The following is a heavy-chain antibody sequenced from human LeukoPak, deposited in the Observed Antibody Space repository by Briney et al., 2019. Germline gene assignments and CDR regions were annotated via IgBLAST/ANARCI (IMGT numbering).Heavy chain of an antibody. V-gene: IGHV3-23*01. CDR3: AKRGYSSNWFNFDP. D-gene: IGHD6-13*01. CDR2: VSGTGSHT. J-gene: IGHJ5*02. Sequence: GGSLRLSCATSGFTFSSYAMSWVRQAPGKGLEWVSVVSGTGSHTYYADSVKGRFTISRDNSKNTVYLQMNSLRAEDTALYYCAKRGYSSNWFNFDPWGQGTLVTVSS. CDR1: GFTFSSYA.